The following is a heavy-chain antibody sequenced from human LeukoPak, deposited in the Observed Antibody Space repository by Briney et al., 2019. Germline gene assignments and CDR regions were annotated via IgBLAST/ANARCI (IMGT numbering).Heavy chain of an antibody. J-gene: IGHJ5*02. CDR2: MNPNSGNT. CDR1: GGTFSSYA. D-gene: IGHD3-16*02. Sequence: GASVKVSCKASGGTFSSYAINWVRQATGQGLEWMGWMNPNSGNTGYAQKFQGRVTMTRNTSISTAYMELSSLRSGDTAVYYCARPELITFGGVIVFLGFDPWGQGTLVTVSS. CDR3: ARPELITFGGVIVFLGFDP. V-gene: IGHV1-8*02.